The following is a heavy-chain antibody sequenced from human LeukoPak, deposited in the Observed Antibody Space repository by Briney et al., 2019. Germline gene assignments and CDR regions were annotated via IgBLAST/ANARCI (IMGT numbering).Heavy chain of an antibody. Sequence: SETLSLTCTVSGGSICSSSYYWGWIRQPPGKGLEWIGSIYYSGSTYYNPSLKSRVTISVDTSKNQFTLKLSSVTAGDTAVYYCTRTAGRINWFDPWGQGTLVTVSS. V-gene: IGHV4-39*01. CDR2: IYYSGST. CDR3: TRTAGRINWFDP. J-gene: IGHJ5*02. CDR1: GGSICSSSYY. D-gene: IGHD6-13*01.